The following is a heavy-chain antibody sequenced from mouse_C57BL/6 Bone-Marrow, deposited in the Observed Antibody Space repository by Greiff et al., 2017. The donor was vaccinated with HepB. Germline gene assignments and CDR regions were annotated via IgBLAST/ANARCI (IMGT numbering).Heavy chain of an antibody. J-gene: IGHJ1*03. CDR3: ARQRIITTVVDPWYFDV. V-gene: IGHV1-81*01. CDR1: GYTFTSYG. CDR2: IYPRSGNT. D-gene: IGHD1-1*01. Sequence: VQLQQSGAELARPGASVKLSCKASGYTFTSYGISWVKQRTGKGLEWIGEIYPRSGNTYYNEKFKGKATLTADKSSSTAYMDLRSLTSEDSAVYFCARQRIITTVVDPWYFDVWGTGTTVTVSS.